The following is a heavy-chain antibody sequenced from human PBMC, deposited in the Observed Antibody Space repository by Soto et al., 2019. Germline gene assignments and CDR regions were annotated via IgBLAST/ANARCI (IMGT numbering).Heavy chain of an antibody. J-gene: IGHJ6*02. D-gene: IGHD3-16*01. CDR1: GFAFRSYA. V-gene: IGHV3-30*18. CDR3: AKGILSATIGPYAMDV. CDR2: ISYDGGNI. Sequence: GGTLRLSCEASGFAFRSYAMHWVRQAPGKGLEWVGVISYDGGNIYYADSVKGRFTISRDNSKNTLYVQVNSLRPEDTAVYYCAKGILSATIGPYAMDVWGQGTTVTVSS.